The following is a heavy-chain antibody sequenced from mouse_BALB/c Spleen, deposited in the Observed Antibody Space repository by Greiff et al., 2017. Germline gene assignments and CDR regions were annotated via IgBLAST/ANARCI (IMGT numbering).Heavy chain of an antibody. CDR3: ARYGWGAMDY. V-gene: IGHV5-17*02. CDR1: GFTFSSFG. J-gene: IGHJ4*01. CDR2: ISSGSSTI. Sequence: EVQLQESGGGLVQPGGSRKLSCAASGFTFSSFGMHWVRQAPEKGLEWVAYISSGSSTIYYADTVKGRFTISRDNPKNTLFLQMTSLRSEDTAMYYCARYGWGAMDYWGQGTSVTVSS. D-gene: IGHD1-1*02.